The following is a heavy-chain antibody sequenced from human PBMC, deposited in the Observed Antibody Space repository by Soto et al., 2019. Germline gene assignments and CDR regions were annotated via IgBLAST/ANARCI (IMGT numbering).Heavy chain of an antibody. CDR2: ISGSGGST. CDR1: GFTFSSYA. V-gene: IGHV3-23*01. CDR3: AKDGPRGSSSGYFDY. D-gene: IGHD6-6*01. J-gene: IGHJ4*02. Sequence: GSLRLSGAASGFTFSSYAMSWVRQAPGKGLEWVSAISGSGGSTYYADSVKGRFTISRDNSKNTLYLQMNSLRAEDTAVYYCAKDGPRGSSSGYFDYWGQGTLVTVSS.